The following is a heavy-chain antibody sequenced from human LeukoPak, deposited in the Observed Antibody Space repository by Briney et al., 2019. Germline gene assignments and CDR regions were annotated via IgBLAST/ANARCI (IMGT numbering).Heavy chain of an antibody. J-gene: IGHJ4*02. V-gene: IGHV4-34*01. D-gene: IGHD1-7*01. CDR2: INHSGST. Sequence: PSETLSLTCAVYGGSFSGYYWSWIRQPPGKGLEWIGEINHSGSTNYNPSLKSRVTISVDTSKNQFSLKLSSVTAADTAVYYCARRGNLSLLRWGQGTLVTASS. CDR1: GGSFSGYY. CDR3: ARRGNLSLLR.